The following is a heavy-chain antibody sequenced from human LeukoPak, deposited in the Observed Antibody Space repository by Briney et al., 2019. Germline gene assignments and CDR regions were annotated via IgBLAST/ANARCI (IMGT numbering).Heavy chain of an antibody. CDR1: GFTFSSYA. V-gene: IGHV3-30-3*01. CDR3: ARDRNDYVWGAPH. Sequence: GGSLRLSCAASGFTFSSYAMHWVRQAPGKGLEWVAVISYDGSNKYYADSVKGRFTISRDNSKNTLYLQMNSLRAEDTAVYYCARDRNDYVWGAPHWGQGTLVTVSS. CDR2: ISYDGSNK. D-gene: IGHD3-16*01. J-gene: IGHJ4*02.